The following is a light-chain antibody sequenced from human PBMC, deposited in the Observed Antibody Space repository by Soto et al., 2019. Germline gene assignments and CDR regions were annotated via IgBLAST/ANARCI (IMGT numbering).Light chain of an antibody. CDR2: GAS. CDR1: QSVSRNY. CDR3: QQYGSTPLT. V-gene: IGKV3-20*01. J-gene: IGKJ4*01. Sequence: EIVLKQSPGTLSLSQGGRATLSCRASQSVSRNYVAWYQQKPGQSPRLLIYGASSRASGIPDRFSGSGSGADFTLSITRLEPEDFAVYYCQQYGSTPLTFGGGTKVDIK.